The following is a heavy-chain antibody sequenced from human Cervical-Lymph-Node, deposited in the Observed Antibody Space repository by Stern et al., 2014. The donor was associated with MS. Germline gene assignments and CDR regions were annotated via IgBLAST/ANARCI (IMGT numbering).Heavy chain of an antibody. CDR2: ISSSSSTI. D-gene: IGHD6-6*01. J-gene: IGHJ4*02. Sequence: DQLVQSGGGLVQPGGSLRLSCAASGFTFSTYNMNWVRQAPGRGLEWVSYISSSSSTIYYADSVKGRFTISRDNAKNSLYLQMNSLRAEDTAVYYCARDFYSISETGFDYWGQGSLVTVSS. CDR1: GFTFSTYN. CDR3: ARDFYSISETGFDY. V-gene: IGHV3-48*01.